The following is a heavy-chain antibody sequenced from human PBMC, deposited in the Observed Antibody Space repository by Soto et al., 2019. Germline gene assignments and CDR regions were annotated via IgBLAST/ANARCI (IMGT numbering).Heavy chain of an antibody. V-gene: IGHV4-31*03. CDR2: IYYSGST. CDR3: ARVLLWFGEPRAVDY. Sequence: PSETLSLTCPVSGGSISSGGYYWSWIRQHPGKGLEWIGYIYYSGSTYYNPSLKSRVTISVDTSKNQFSLKLGSVTAADTAVYYCARVLLWFGEPRAVDYWGQGTLVTVSS. CDR1: GGSISSGGYY. D-gene: IGHD3-10*01. J-gene: IGHJ4*02.